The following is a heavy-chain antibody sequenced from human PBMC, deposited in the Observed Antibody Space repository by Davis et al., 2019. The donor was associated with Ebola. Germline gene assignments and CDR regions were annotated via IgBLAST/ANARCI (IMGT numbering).Heavy chain of an antibody. D-gene: IGHD3-22*01. CDR2: IYTSGST. V-gene: IGHV4-61*09. J-gene: IGHJ4*02. CDR1: GGSISSDSYY. CDR3: ARATKSDYYDSSGYYYPSPFDY. Sequence: PSETLSLTCSVSGGSISSDSYYWSWIRQPAGKGLEWIGHIYTSGSTNYNPSLKSRVTISVDTSKNQFSLNLSSVTAADTAVYYCARATKSDYYDSSGYYYPSPFDYWGQGTLVTVSS.